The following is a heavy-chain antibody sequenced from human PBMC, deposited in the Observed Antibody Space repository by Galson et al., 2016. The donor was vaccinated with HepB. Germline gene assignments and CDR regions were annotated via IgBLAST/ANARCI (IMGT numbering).Heavy chain of an antibody. CDR2: IRRDATQK. J-gene: IGHJ4*02. D-gene: IGHD6-13*01. V-gene: IGHV3-7*01. CDR3: AREAGIAAAATYDY. Sequence: SLRLSCAASGFTFSSYWMTWVRRTPGQGLEWVANIRRDATQKNYVDSVKGRFTISRDNSKNTAYLQMNSLRAEDRAVYYCAREAGIAAAATYDYWGQGTLVTVSS. CDR1: GFTFSSYW.